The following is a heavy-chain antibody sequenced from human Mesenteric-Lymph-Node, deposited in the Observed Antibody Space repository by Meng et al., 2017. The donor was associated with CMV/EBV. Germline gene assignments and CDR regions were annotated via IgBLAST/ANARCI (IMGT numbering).Heavy chain of an antibody. J-gene: IGHJ6*02. Sequence: ASVKVSCKASGYTFTSYGISWVRQAPGQGLEWMGWMNPNSGNTGYAQKFQGRVTITRNTSISTAYMELSSLRSEDTAVYYCARGQRLLWFGELLSNDYYYGMDVWGQGTTVTVSS. D-gene: IGHD3-10*01. V-gene: IGHV1-8*03. CDR3: ARGQRLLWFGELLSNDYYYGMDV. CDR2: MNPNSGNT. CDR1: GYTFTSYG.